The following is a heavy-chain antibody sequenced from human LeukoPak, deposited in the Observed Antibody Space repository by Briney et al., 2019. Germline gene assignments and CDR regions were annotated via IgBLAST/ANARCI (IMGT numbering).Heavy chain of an antibody. J-gene: IGHJ4*02. CDR1: GYTFTSYY. CDR2: INPNGGST. D-gene: IGHD1-26*01. Sequence: ASVKVSFKASGYTFTSYYLHWVRQAPGQGLEWMGVINPNGGSTTDAQKFQGRVTMTRGRSTSTVYMELYSLRSEDTAVYYCARDPSGSWQWFDYWGQGTLVTVSS. CDR3: ARDPSGSWQWFDY. V-gene: IGHV1-46*01.